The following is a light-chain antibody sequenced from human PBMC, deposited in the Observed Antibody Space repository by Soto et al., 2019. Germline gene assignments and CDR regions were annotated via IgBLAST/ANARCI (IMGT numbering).Light chain of an antibody. CDR2: DAS. CDR3: QQYNSYPLT. V-gene: IGKV1-5*01. Sequence: DIQMTQSPSTLSASVGDRVTITCRASQSISSWLAWYQQKPGKAPKLLIYDASSLESGVPSRFSGSGSGTEFTLTISSLQHDDFATYYCQQYNSYPLTLGGGTKVDIK. J-gene: IGKJ4*01. CDR1: QSISSW.